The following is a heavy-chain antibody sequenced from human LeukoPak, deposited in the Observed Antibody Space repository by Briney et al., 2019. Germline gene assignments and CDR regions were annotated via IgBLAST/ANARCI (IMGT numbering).Heavy chain of an antibody. J-gene: IGHJ4*02. CDR1: GDSISNYY. V-gene: IGHV4-4*07. CDR2: LYACGNT. CDR3: ARDGAETFSDY. D-gene: IGHD1-26*01. Sequence: SETLSLTCTVSGDSISNYYWSWTRQPAGKGLEYIGRLYACGNTDSSYSPSLRSRLTMSLDTPKNQLSLKLTSVTAADTAIYYCARDGAETFSDYWGQGALVTVST.